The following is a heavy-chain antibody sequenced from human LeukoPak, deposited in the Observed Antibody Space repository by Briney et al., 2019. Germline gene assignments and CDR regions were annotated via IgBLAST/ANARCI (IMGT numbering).Heavy chain of an antibody. CDR3: AREPWSGTYYFDY. D-gene: IGHD1-14*01. Sequence: ASETLSLTCAVYGGSFSGYYWSWIRQPPGKGLEWIGEINHSGSTNYNPSHKSRVTISVDTSKNQFSLKLSSVTAADTAVYYCAREPWSGTYYFDYWGQGTLVTVSS. V-gene: IGHV4-34*01. J-gene: IGHJ4*02. CDR2: INHSGST. CDR1: GGSFSGYY.